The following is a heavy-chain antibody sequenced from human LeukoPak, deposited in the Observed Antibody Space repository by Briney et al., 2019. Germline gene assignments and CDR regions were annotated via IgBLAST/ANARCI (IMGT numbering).Heavy chain of an antibody. V-gene: IGHV4-34*01. CDR2: INHSGST. CDR1: GGSFSGYY. Sequence: KPSETLSLTCAVYGGSFSGYYWSWIRQPPGKGLEWIGEINHSGSTNYNPSLKNRVTISVDTSKNQFSLKLSSVTAADTAVYYCARNTVITMVRGVPSYYFDYWGQGTLVTVSS. CDR3: ARNTVITMVRGVPSYYFDY. J-gene: IGHJ4*02. D-gene: IGHD3-10*01.